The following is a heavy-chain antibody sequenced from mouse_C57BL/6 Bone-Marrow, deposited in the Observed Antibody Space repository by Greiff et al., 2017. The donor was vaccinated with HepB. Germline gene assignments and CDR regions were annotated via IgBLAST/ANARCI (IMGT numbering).Heavy chain of an antibody. J-gene: IGHJ2*01. CDR1: GYTFTGYW. D-gene: IGHD2-2*01. CDR3: ARGVTTYFDY. V-gene: IGHV1-54*01. Sequence: QVQLQQSGAELMKPGASVKLSCKATGYTFTGYWIEWVKQRPGQGLEWIGVINPGSGGTNYNEKFKGKATLTADKSSSTAYMQLSSLTSEDSAVYFCARGVTTYFDYWGQGTTLTVSS. CDR2: INPGSGGT.